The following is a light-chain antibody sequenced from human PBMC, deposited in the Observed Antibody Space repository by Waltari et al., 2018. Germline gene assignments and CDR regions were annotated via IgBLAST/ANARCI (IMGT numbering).Light chain of an antibody. V-gene: IGKV1-5*03. J-gene: IGKJ5*01. Sequence: DIRMTQSPSTLSASVGDRVTITCRATQSITDWLAWYQHKPGKAPQLLIHKASTLVSGVPSRFSGSGSGTEFTLTISSLQPADFATYYCQQSYSTPITFGQGTRLEIK. CDR2: KAS. CDR1: QSITDW. CDR3: QQSYSTPIT.